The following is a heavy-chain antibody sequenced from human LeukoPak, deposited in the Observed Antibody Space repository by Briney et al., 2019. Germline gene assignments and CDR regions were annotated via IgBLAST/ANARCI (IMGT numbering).Heavy chain of an antibody. V-gene: IGHV7-4-1*02. J-gene: IGHJ6*03. CDR2: INTNTGNP. Sequence: ASVKVSCKASGYTFTSYGISWVRQAPGQGLEWMGWINTNTGNPTYAQGFTGRFVFSLDTSVSTAYLQISSLKAEDTAVYYCARAHKSSSVQLYYYYYMDVWGKGTTVTVSS. CDR3: ARAHKSSSVQLYYYYYMDV. D-gene: IGHD6-13*01. CDR1: GYTFTSYG.